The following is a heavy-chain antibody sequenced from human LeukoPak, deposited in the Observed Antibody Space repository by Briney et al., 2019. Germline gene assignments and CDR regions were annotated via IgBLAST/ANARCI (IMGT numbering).Heavy chain of an antibody. CDR3: AHSYYYNYMDV. Sequence: SETLSLTCTVSGGSISSYYWSWIRQPPGEGLEWIGYVYNSGSTNYNPSLKSRVTISVDTSKNQFSLKLGSVTAADTAVYYCAHSYYYNYMDVWGKGTTVTVSS. V-gene: IGHV4-59*03. CDR2: VYNSGST. J-gene: IGHJ6*03. CDR1: GGSISSYY.